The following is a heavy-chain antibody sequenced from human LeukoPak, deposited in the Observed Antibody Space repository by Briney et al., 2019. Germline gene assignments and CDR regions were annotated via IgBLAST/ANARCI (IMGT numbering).Heavy chain of an antibody. V-gene: IGHV3-23*01. Sequence: GRSLRLSCAASGFTFSSYSMNWVRQAPGKGLEWVSAISRDGGSAYYADSVKGRFDVSRDNSKNTIYLQMSSLRDEDTAVYYCAKTLSIVGGSYYFDYWGQGTLVIASS. D-gene: IGHD1-26*01. J-gene: IGHJ4*02. CDR1: GFTFSSYS. CDR3: AKTLSIVGGSYYFDY. CDR2: ISRDGGSA.